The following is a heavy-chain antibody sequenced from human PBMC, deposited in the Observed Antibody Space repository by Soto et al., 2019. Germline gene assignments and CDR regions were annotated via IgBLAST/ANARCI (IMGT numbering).Heavy chain of an antibody. D-gene: IGHD3-22*01. V-gene: IGHV1-18*01. CDR1: GYTFTTYD. Sequence: QVQLVQSGGEVKKPGASVKVSCKASGYTFTTYDLSWVRQAPGQGLEWMGWISAYNGNTNYAQNLQGRVTMTTDTSMSTAYMELRSLRSDDTAMYYCARVIGYYYHMDVWGQGTTVTVSS. J-gene: IGHJ6*02. CDR2: ISAYNGNT. CDR3: ARVIGYYYHMDV.